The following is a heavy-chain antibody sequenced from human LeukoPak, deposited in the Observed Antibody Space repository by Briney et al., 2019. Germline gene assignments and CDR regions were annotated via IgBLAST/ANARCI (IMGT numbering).Heavy chain of an antibody. CDR1: GGSISSGSYY. V-gene: IGHV4-61*02. CDR3: ARSLWYSDAFDI. Sequence: PSETLSLTCTVSGGSISSGSYYWGWIRQRAGKGLEWIGRIYTSGSTNYNPSLKSRVTISVDTSKNQFSLKLSSVTAADTAVYYCARSLWYSDAFDIWGQGTMVTVSS. CDR2: IYTSGST. J-gene: IGHJ3*02. D-gene: IGHD6-13*01.